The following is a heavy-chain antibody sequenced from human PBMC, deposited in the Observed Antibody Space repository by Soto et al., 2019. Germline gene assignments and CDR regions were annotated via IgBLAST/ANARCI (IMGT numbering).Heavy chain of an antibody. Sequence: PGGSLRLSCAASGFTFRSYALHWVRQAPGKGLEWVSVISYDGSTKYYPDSVKGRFTISRDNSKNTLYLEMNSLRTEDTAVYYCAKGRSYYYYYGVDFWGQGTTVTVSS. CDR1: GFTFRSYA. CDR2: ISYDGSTK. CDR3: AKGRSYYYYYGVDF. V-gene: IGHV3-30-3*01. J-gene: IGHJ6*02.